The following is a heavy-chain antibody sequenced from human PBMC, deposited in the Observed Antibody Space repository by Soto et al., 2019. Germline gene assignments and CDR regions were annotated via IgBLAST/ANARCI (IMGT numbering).Heavy chain of an antibody. J-gene: IGHJ4*02. Sequence: GGSLRLSCAASGFTFSDHYMDWVRQAPGKGLEWVGRTRNKANSYTTEYAASVKGRFTISRDDSKNSLYLQMNSLKTEDTALYYCVSVSGSYYYDYWGQGALVTVSS. CDR2: TRNKANSYTT. D-gene: IGHD3-10*01. CDR1: GFTFSDHY. V-gene: IGHV3-72*01. CDR3: VSVSGSYYYDY.